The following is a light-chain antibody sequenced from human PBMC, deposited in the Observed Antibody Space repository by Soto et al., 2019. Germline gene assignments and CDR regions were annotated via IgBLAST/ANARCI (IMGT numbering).Light chain of an antibody. CDR3: QQRSSWPLT. V-gene: IGKV3D-20*02. J-gene: IGKJ4*01. Sequence: EIVLTQSPGTLSLSPGERATLSCRASQSVASSHLAWYRQKPGQTPRLLIYDASSRATGIPDRISGSESGTEFTLTISSLQSEDFAVYYCQQRSSWPLTFGGGTKVDIK. CDR1: QSVASSH. CDR2: DAS.